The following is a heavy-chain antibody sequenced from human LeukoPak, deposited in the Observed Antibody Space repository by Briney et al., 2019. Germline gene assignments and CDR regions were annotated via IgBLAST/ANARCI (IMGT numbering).Heavy chain of an antibody. CDR3: AREHEYSSSLQGF. CDR2: IYTGGST. D-gene: IGHD6-6*01. V-gene: IGHV3-66*02. Sequence: PGGSLRLSCAASGFTVSSNYMSWVRQAPGKGLEWVSVIYTGGSTYYADSVKGRFTISRDNSKNTLYLEMNSLRAEDTAVYYCAREHEYSSSLQGFWGQGTLVTVPS. J-gene: IGHJ4*02. CDR1: GFTVSSNY.